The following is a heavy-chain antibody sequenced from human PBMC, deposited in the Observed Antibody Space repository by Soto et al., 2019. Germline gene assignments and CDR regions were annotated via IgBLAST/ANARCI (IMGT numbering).Heavy chain of an antibody. V-gene: IGHV4-4*07. CDR2: IYTSGRT. J-gene: IGHJ5*02. Sequence: SETLSLTCTVSCGSISSYYWSWIRQPSGKGLEWIGRIYTSGRTNYNPSLKSRVTMSVDTSKNQFSLKLSSVTAADTAVYYCARVRAMVRGVRADPNWFDPWGQGTRVTVSS. D-gene: IGHD3-10*01. CDR1: CGSISSYY. CDR3: ARVRAMVRGVRADPNWFDP.